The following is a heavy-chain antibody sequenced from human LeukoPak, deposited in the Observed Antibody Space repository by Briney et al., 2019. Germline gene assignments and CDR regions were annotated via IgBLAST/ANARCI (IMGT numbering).Heavy chain of an antibody. V-gene: IGHV4-59*01. Sequence: PSETLSLTCTVSGGSISSYYWSWIRQPPGKGLEWIGYIYYSGRTISNPSLKSRVTISVDTSKNQFSLKLSSVTAADTAVYYCARDSAPLRGVDYYYYGMDVWGQGTTVTVSS. CDR1: GGSISSYY. CDR2: IYYSGRT. D-gene: IGHD3-10*01. CDR3: ARDSAPLRGVDYYYYGMDV. J-gene: IGHJ6*02.